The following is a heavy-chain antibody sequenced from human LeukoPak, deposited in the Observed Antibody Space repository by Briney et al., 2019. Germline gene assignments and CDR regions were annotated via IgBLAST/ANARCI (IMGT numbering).Heavy chain of an antibody. CDR3: ARDRDDYNAFDI. CDR1: GGSISSGGYY. J-gene: IGHJ3*02. Sequence: SETLSLTCTVSGGSISSGGYYWSWIRQYPGKGLEWIGYIYYSGSTYYNPSLKSRVTISVDTSKNQFSLKLSSVTAADTAVYYCARDRDDYNAFDIWGQGTMVTVSS. V-gene: IGHV4-31*03. CDR2: IYYSGST. D-gene: IGHD5-24*01.